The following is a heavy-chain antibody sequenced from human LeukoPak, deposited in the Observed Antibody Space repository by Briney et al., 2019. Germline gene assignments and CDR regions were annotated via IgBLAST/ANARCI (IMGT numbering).Heavy chain of an antibody. CDR2: INPNSGGT. D-gene: IGHD5-12*01. V-gene: IGHV1-2*02. CDR3: ARGRASGYAWYFDL. J-gene: IGHJ2*01. CDR1: GYTFTRYY. Sequence: GASVKVSCKASGYTFTRYYMHWVRQAPGQGLEWMGWINPNSGGTNYAQKFQGRVTMTRDTSISTAYMELSRLRSDDTAVYYCARGRASGYAWYFDLWGRGTLVTVSS.